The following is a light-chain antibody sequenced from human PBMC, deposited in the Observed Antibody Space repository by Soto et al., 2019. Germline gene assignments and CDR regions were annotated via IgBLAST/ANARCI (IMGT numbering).Light chain of an antibody. CDR2: DVG. CDR1: SSDVGGYNY. V-gene: IGLV2-14*03. CDR3: SSYTSGSTVV. Sequence: QSVPTQPASVSGSPGQSITISCTGTSSDVGGYNYVSWYQQHPGKAPKLMISDVGNRPSGVSNRFSASKSGNTASLTISGLQAEDEADYYCSSYTSGSTVVFGGGTKLTVL. J-gene: IGLJ2*01.